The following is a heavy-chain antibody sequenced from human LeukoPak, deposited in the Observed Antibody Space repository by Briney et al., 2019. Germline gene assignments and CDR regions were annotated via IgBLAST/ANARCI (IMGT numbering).Heavy chain of an antibody. CDR1: GFTFSSYW. D-gene: IGHD4-23*01. V-gene: IGHV3-21*01. CDR2: ISSSGSNI. J-gene: IGHJ4*02. CDR3: AKDGAYGGNTRTAPFDY. Sequence: KTGGSLRLSCAASGFTFSSYWMHWVRQAPGKGLEWVSSISSSGSNIYYADSVKGRFTVSRDNAKNSLYLQMNSLRAEDTAVYYCAKDGAYGGNTRTAPFDYWGQGTLVTVSS.